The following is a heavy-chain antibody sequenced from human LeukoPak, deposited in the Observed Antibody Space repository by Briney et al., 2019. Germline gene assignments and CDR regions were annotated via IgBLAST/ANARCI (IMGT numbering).Heavy chain of an antibody. D-gene: IGHD2-2*01. CDR2: ISDSGAGT. CDR3: AKELRASGTPFSDF. V-gene: IGHV3-23*01. Sequence: GGSLRLSCAASGFTFRNYAMSWVRQDPERGLEWVSGISDSGAGTYYADSVKGRFTISGDNSKNTLYLQMDSLRAEDTAVYYCAKELRASGTPFSDFWGQGTLVTVAS. J-gene: IGHJ4*02. CDR1: GFTFRNYA.